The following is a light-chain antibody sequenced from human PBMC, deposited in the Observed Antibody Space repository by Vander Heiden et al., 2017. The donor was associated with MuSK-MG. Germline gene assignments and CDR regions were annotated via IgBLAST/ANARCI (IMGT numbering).Light chain of an antibody. CDR2: GVS. V-gene: IGKV3-20*01. CDR1: QTVNNRY. J-gene: IGKJ5*01. Sequence: EIVLTQFPDTLSLSPGERATLSCRASQTVNNRYLAWYQQKPGQAPRLIIYGVSSRANGIPDRFSGSGSGTDFTLTSSRRENEDFAVYYAQQNCGSITFGQGTLVXI. CDR3: QQNCGSIT.